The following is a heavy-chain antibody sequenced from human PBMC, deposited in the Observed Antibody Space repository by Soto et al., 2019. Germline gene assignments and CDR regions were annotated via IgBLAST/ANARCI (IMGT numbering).Heavy chain of an antibody. Sequence: SETLSLTCAVYGGSISSSSYYWGWIRQPPGKGLEWIGSIYYSGSTYYNPSLKSRVTISVDTSKNQFSLKLSSVTAADTAVYYCARPWRGYDAGYDYWGQGTLVTVSS. CDR1: GGSISSSSYY. D-gene: IGHD5-12*01. CDR3: ARPWRGYDAGYDY. CDR2: IYYSGST. J-gene: IGHJ4*02. V-gene: IGHV4-39*01.